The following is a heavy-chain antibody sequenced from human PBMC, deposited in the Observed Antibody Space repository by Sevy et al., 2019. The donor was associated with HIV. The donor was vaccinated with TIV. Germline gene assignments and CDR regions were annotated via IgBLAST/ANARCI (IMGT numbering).Heavy chain of an antibody. CDR2: IDPKSGGT. V-gene: IGHV1-2*06. D-gene: IGHD4-17*01. Sequence: ASVKVSCKASGYSFITYYIHWVRQAPGRGLEWMGRIDPKSGGTNYAQKFRGRVTMTTDTSINTAYMELNNLKSDDTAVYYCAREGTFYGYYLLDYWGQGTLVTVSS. CDR3: AREGTFYGYYLLDY. CDR1: GYSFITYY. J-gene: IGHJ4*02.